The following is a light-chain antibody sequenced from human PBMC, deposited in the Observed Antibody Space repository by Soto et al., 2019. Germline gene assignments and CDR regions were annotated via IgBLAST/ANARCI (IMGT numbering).Light chain of an antibody. CDR2: DAS. Sequence: EIVLTQSPVTLSLSPGERATLSCRASQSVSSYLAWYQQKPGQAPRLLIYDASNRATGIPARFSGSGSGTDFTLTISSLEPEDFAVYYCQQRSNWPSTFCGGTKVEIK. CDR3: QQRSNWPST. V-gene: IGKV3-11*01. CDR1: QSVSSY. J-gene: IGKJ4*01.